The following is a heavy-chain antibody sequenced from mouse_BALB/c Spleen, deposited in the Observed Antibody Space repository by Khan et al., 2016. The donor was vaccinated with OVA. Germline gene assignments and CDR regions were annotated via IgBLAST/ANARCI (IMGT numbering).Heavy chain of an antibody. J-gene: IGHJ2*01. V-gene: IGHV1-76*01. CDR3: SGEEDVYYFDY. CDR1: GYIFTNSW. CDR2: IYPGTDNT. Sequence: QVQLKESGAELVRPGASVKLSCKTSGYIFTNSWIHWVKQRPGQGLEWIARIYPGTDNTYYSEKFKDKATLTADTSSSTAYLQLSSLKSEDSAVYYCSGEEDVYYFDYWGQGTMLTVSS.